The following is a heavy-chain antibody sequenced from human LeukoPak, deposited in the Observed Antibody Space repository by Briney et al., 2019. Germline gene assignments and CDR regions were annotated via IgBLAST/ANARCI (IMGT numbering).Heavy chain of an antibody. V-gene: IGHV3-23*01. J-gene: IGHJ4*02. Sequence: PGGSLRLSCAASGFTFSSYAMSWVRQAPGKGLEWVSAISGSGGSTYYADSVKGRFTISRDNSKNTLYLQMNSLRAEDTAVYYCARDLAYSSSWYSLGYWGQGTLVTVSS. CDR1: GFTFSSYA. CDR3: ARDLAYSSSWYSLGY. CDR2: ISGSGGST. D-gene: IGHD6-13*01.